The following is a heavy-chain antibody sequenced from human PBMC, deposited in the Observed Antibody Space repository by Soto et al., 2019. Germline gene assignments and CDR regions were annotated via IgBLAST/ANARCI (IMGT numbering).Heavy chain of an antibody. D-gene: IGHD3-22*01. V-gene: IGHV5-51*01. J-gene: IGHJ4*02. CDR1: GYSFNNNW. CDR2: IHPGDSDS. Sequence: GESLKISCKGSGYSFNNNWIGWVRQMPGKGLEWMGIIHPGDSDSRYSPSFQGQVTMSVDKSINTAYLQWSSLKTSDTAMYYCARRDSSGFPDYWGQGTLVTVSS. CDR3: ARRDSSGFPDY.